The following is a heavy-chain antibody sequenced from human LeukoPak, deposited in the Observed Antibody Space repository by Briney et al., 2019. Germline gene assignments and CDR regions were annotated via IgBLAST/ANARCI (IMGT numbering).Heavy chain of an antibody. Sequence: GGSLRLSCAASGFTFSTYAMSWVRQAPGKGLEWVSAISAVGDGTYHADSVKGRFTISRDNSKSTLYLLMTSLTADDAAIYYCARLDYATYFWGQGTLVIVSS. CDR3: ARLDYATYF. CDR1: GFTFSTYA. D-gene: IGHD4/OR15-4a*01. V-gene: IGHV3-23*01. J-gene: IGHJ4*02. CDR2: ISAVGDGT.